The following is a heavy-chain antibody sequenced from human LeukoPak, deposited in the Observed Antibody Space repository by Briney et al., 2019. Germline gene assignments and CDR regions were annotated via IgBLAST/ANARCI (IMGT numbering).Heavy chain of an antibody. CDR1: GFTFSSYA. Sequence: PGGSLRLSCAASGFTFSSYAMSWVRQAPGKGLEWVSAISGSGGSTYYADSVKGRFTISRDNSKNTLYLQTNSLRAEDTAVYYCAKDRVSVYYYDSSGYYYFDYWGQGTLVTVSS. J-gene: IGHJ4*02. V-gene: IGHV3-23*01. CDR2: ISGSGGST. CDR3: AKDRVSVYYYDSSGYYYFDY. D-gene: IGHD3-22*01.